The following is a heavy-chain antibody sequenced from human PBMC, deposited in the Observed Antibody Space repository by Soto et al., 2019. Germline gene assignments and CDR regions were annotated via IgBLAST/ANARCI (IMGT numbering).Heavy chain of an antibody. D-gene: IGHD3-3*01. V-gene: IGHV3-74*01. J-gene: IGHJ4*02. CDR3: TRGPRARRSGTEWD. Sequence: EFLKISCVVSGFTFSMYWKNLVRLVPGKSHLRVSRSSHDGANTNYADSVRGRFTISRDNSKNTLYLQMNNLKTDVTAIYYCTRGPRARRSGTEWDSGQGA. CDR2: SSHDGANT. CDR1: GFTFSMYW.